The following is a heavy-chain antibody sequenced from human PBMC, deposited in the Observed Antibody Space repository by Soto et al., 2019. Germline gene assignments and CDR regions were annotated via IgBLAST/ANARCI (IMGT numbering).Heavy chain of an antibody. D-gene: IGHD3-22*01. CDR1: GFTVNNNF. CDR2: IYRGVST. Sequence: EVPLVESGGGLVQPGGSLRLSCVASGFTVNNNFMTWVRQAPGKGLECVSVIYRGVSTYYADSVRGRFTISRDNSKNTLYLQMNSLRAEDTAVYYCASRVYYYDSSGALDYWGQGTLVTVSS. V-gene: IGHV3-66*01. CDR3: ASRVYYYDSSGALDY. J-gene: IGHJ4*02.